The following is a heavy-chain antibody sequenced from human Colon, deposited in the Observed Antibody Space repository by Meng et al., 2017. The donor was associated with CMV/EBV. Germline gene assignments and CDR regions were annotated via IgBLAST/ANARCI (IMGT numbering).Heavy chain of an antibody. D-gene: IGHD2-2*02. CDR3: AREGRDCSSTSCYTSTRGYYGMDV. J-gene: IGHJ6*02. CDR1: GGTFSSYA. CDR2: IIPIFGTA. V-gene: IGHV1-69*05. Sequence: SVKVSCKASGGTFSSYAISWVRQAPGQGLEWMGGIIPIFGTANYAQKFQGRVTITTDESTSTAYMELSSLRSEDTAVYYCAREGRDCSSTSCYTSTRGYYGMDVWGQGTTVTVSS.